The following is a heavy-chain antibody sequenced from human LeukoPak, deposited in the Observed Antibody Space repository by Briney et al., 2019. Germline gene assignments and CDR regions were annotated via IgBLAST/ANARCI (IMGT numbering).Heavy chain of an antibody. Sequence: ASVKVSCKASGYTSTSYAMHWVRQAPGQRLEWMGWINAGNGNTKYSQKFQGRVTITRDTSASTAYMELSSLRSEDTAVYYCARGQGVVPAAGFPSEGRFDYWGQGTLVTVSS. CDR3: ARGQGVVPAAGFPSEGRFDY. V-gene: IGHV1-3*01. D-gene: IGHD2-2*01. J-gene: IGHJ4*02. CDR1: GYTSTSYA. CDR2: INAGNGNT.